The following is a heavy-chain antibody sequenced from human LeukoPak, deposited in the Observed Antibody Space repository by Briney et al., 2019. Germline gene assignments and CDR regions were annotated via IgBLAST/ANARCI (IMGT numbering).Heavy chain of an antibody. CDR3: ARGAYYYDSSGYPSDAFDI. D-gene: IGHD3-22*01. CDR1: GFTFSSYD. V-gene: IGHV3-13*01. CDR2: IGTAGDT. Sequence: QPGRSLRLSCAASGFTFSSYDMHWVRQATGKGLEWVSAIGTAGDTYYPGSVKGRFTISRENAKNSLYLQMNSLRAGDTAVYYCARGAYYYDSSGYPSDAFDIWGQGTMVTVSS. J-gene: IGHJ3*02.